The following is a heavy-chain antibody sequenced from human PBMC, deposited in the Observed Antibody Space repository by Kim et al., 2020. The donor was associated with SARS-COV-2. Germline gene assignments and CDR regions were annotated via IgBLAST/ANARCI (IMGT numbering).Heavy chain of an antibody. CDR2: IKQDGSEK. V-gene: IGHV3-7*01. D-gene: IGHD1-26*01. J-gene: IGHJ6*02. CDR3: ARESGTYYYYYGMDV. CDR1: GFTFSSYW. Sequence: GGSLRLSCAASGFTFSSYWMSWVRQAPGKGLEWVANIKQDGSEKYYVDSVKGRFTISRDNAKNSLYLQMNSLRAEDTAVYYCARESGTYYYYYGMDVWGQGTTVTVSS.